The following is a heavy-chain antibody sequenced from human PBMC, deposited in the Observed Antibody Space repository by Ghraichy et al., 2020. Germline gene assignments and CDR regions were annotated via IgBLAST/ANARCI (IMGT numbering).Heavy chain of an antibody. CDR2: IYSGGST. J-gene: IGHJ4*02. D-gene: IGHD3-22*01. CDR1: GFIVSSNY. V-gene: IGHV3-53*01. Sequence: GSLRLSCAASGFIVSSNYMSWVRQAPGKGLEWVSVIYSGGSTEYADSVKGRFSISRDNSKNTVYLQMNSLRAEDTAVYYCAREIYYNSRGFSTIWGQGTLVTVSS. CDR3: AREIYYNSRGFSTI.